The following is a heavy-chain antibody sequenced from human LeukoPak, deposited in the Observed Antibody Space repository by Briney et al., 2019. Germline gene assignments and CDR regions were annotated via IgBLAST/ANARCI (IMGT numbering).Heavy chain of an antibody. CDR1: GGSISSGDYY. CDR2: IYYSGST. Sequence: SETLSLTCTVSGGSISSGDYYWSWIRQPPGKGLEWIGYIYYSGSTYYNPSLKSRVTISVDTSKNQFSLQLSSVTAADTAVYYCARVNLHDYGAHFDYWGQGTLVTVSS. V-gene: IGHV4-30-4*08. CDR3: ARVNLHDYGAHFDY. J-gene: IGHJ4*02. D-gene: IGHD4-17*01.